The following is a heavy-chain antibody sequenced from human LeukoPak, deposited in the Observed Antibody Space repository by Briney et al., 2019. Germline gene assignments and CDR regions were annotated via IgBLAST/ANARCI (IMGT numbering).Heavy chain of an antibody. V-gene: IGHV3-74*01. J-gene: IGHJ6*02. CDR2: INSDGSST. CDR1: GFTFSSDW. CDR3: ARDLNV. Sequence: GGSLRLSCAASGFTFSSDWMHWVRKAPGKGLVWVSGINSDGSSTTYADSVKGRFTISRDNAKNTLYLQMNSLRAEDTAVYYCARDLNVWGQGTTVTVSS.